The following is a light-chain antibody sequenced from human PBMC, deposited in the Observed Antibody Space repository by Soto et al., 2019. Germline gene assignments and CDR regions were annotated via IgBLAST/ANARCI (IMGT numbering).Light chain of an antibody. CDR3: CSYAGSSTLYV. CDR1: SSDFGSYNL. J-gene: IGLJ1*01. V-gene: IGLV2-23*01. CDR2: EGS. Sequence: QSVLTQPRSVSGSPGQSITISCTGTSSDFGSYNLVSWYQQHPGKAPKLMIYEGSKRPSGVSNRFSGSKSGNTASLTISGLQAEDEADYYCCSYAGSSTLYVFGTGTKVTVL.